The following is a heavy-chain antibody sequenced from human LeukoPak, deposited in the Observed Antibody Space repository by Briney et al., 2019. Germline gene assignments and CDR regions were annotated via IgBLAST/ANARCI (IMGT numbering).Heavy chain of an antibody. Sequence: GGSLRLSCAASGFTFSGYGMHWVRQAPGKGLEWVAFIRYDGSNKYYADSVKGRFTISRDNSKNTLYLQMNSLRAEDTALYYCAKDRPQYCSSVSCYVFDSWGQGTLVTVSS. CDR2: IRYDGSNK. CDR1: GFTFSGYG. D-gene: IGHD2-2*01. V-gene: IGHV3-30*02. J-gene: IGHJ4*02. CDR3: AKDRPQYCSSVSCYVFDS.